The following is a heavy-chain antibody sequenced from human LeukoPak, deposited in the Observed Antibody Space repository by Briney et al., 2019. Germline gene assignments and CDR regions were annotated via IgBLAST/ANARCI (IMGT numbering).Heavy chain of an antibody. J-gene: IGHJ3*01. CDR1: GGAFTFTSYA. Sequence: ASVKVSCKASGGAFTFTSYAISWVRQAPGQGLEWMGSIIPIFGSPRYAEKFQGRVTITADESTRTVYMDLSSLRSEDTAVHYCAGFFYDSSNDAFDVWGQGTMVTVSS. D-gene: IGHD3-22*01. CDR2: IIPIFGSP. V-gene: IGHV1-69*13. CDR3: AGFFYDSSNDAFDV.